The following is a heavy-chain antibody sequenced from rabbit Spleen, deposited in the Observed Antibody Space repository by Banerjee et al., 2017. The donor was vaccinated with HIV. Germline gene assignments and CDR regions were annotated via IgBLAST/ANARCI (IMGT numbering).Heavy chain of an antibody. D-gene: IGHD6-1*01. J-gene: IGHJ3*01. CDR1: GFTISSSYW. V-gene: IGHV1S40*01. Sequence: QSLEESGGDLVKPGASLTLTCTASGFTISSSYWIYWVRQAPGKGLEWIGYIDPVFGTTHYASWAKGRFTISKTSSTTVTLQMTSLTVADTATYFCAREKSGNQGYDLWGQGTLVTVS. CDR2: IDPVFGTT. CDR3: AREKSGNQGYDL.